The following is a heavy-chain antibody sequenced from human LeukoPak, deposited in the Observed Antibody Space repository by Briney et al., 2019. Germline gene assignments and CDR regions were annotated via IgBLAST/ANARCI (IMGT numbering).Heavy chain of an antibody. J-gene: IGHJ4*02. V-gene: IGHV1-69*04. Sequence: SVKVSCKASGGTFSSYAISWVRQAPGQGLEWMGRIIPILGIANYAQKFQGRVTITADKSTSTAYMELSSLRSEDTAVYYCARGVRGVIIFPFDYWGQGTLVTVSS. CDR3: ARGVRGVIIFPFDY. CDR1: GGTFSSYA. CDR2: IIPILGIA. D-gene: IGHD3-10*01.